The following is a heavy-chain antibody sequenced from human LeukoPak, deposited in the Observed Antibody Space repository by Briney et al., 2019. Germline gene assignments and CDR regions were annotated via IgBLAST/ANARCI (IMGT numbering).Heavy chain of an antibody. D-gene: IGHD3-3*01. CDR2: ISGSGGST. CDR3: AKDIESNGITIFGVVIPTYYFDY. Sequence: GGSLRLSCAASGFTFSSYAMSWVRQAPGKGLEWVSAISGSGGSTYYADSVKGRFTISRDNSKNTLYLQMNSLRAEDTVVYYCAKDIESNGITIFGVVIPTYYFDYWGQGTLVTVSS. CDR1: GFTFSSYA. J-gene: IGHJ4*02. V-gene: IGHV3-23*01.